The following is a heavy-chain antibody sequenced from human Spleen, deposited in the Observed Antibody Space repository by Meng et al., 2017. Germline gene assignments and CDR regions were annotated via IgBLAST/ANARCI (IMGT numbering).Heavy chain of an antibody. CDR1: GFSLSTSGVG. D-gene: IGHD2-2*01. Sequence: QITLKESGPTLVKPSQTLTLTCTFSGFSLSTSGVGVVWIRQPPGKALEWLAPIYWNDDKRYRPSIERRLTITKDTSKNQVLLNMANMEPVDTATYCCARTYGTTDYWGQGALVTVSS. V-gene: IGHV2-5*01. CDR2: IYWNDDK. J-gene: IGHJ4*02. CDR3: ARTYGTTDY.